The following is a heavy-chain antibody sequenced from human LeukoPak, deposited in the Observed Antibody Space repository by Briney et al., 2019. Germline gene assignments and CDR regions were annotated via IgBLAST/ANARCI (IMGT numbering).Heavy chain of an antibody. CDR2: INPSGGST. CDR1: GYTFTSYY. J-gene: IGHJ6*03. D-gene: IGHD5-24*01. CDR3: ARDPTDGYRAYYYMDV. V-gene: IGHV1-46*01. Sequence: ASVKVSCKASGYTFTSYYMHWVRQAPGQGLEWMGIINPSGGSTSYAQKFQGRVTMTRDTSTSTAYMELSSLRSEDTAVYYCARDPTDGYRAYYYMDVWGKGTTVTVSS.